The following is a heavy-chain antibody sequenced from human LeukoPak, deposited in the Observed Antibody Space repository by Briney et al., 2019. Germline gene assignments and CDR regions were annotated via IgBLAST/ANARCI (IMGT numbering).Heavy chain of an antibody. V-gene: IGHV3-21*01. J-gene: IGHJ4*02. D-gene: IGHD3-10*01. Sequence: RGSLRLSCVASGFTFGSYNMNWVRQAPGKGLEWVSSITASSTYIYYADSVRGRFTISRDNAKKSLYLQMNSLRAEDTAVYYCARGVRGISPWGQGTLVTVSS. CDR3: ARGVRGISP. CDR1: GFTFGSYN. CDR2: ITASSTYI.